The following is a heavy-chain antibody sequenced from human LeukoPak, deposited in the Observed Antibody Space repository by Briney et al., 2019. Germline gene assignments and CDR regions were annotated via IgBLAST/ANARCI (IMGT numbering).Heavy chain of an antibody. CDR2: IYYSGNT. J-gene: IGHJ4*02. Sequence: SETLSLTCTVSGVSISSSNSYWGWIRQPPGKGLEWIGSIYYSGNTYYNASLKSQVSISIDTSKNQFSLRLTSVTAADTAVYYCATIMVRGIDYWGQGTLVTVSS. CDR3: ATIMVRGIDY. V-gene: IGHV4-39*07. D-gene: IGHD3-10*01. CDR1: GVSISSSNSY.